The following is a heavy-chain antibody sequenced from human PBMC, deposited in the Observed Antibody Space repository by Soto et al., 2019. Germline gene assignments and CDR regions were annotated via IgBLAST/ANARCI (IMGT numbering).Heavy chain of an antibody. V-gene: IGHV4-31*03. Sequence: QVQLQESGPGLVKPSQTLSLTCTVSGGSISSGGDYWSWIRQHPGKALEWIGYSYYSGSTYYNPSLKSRVTLSVDTSKNPFSLKLSSVTAADKAVYYCARATPYYYYGMDVWGQGTTVTVSS. CDR2: SYYSGST. CDR3: ARATPYYYYGMDV. D-gene: IGHD2-15*01. J-gene: IGHJ6*02. CDR1: GGSISSGGDY.